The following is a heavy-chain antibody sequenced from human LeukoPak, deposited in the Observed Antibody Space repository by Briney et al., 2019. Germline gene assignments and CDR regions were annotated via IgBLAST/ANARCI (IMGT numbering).Heavy chain of an antibody. CDR1: GGSISSYY. J-gene: IGHJ4*02. V-gene: IGHV4-4*07. CDR2: IYTSGST. CDR3: AREGTSSSWYGVDY. D-gene: IGHD6-13*01. Sequence: SETLPLTCTVSGGSISSYYWSWIRQPAGKGLEWIGRIYTSGSTNYNPSLKSRVTMSVDTSKNQFSLKLSSVTAADTAVYYCAREGTSSSWYGVDYWGQGTLVTVSS.